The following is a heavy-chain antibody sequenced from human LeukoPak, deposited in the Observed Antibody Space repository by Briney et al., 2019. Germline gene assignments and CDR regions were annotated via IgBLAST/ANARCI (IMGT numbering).Heavy chain of an antibody. J-gene: IGHJ5*02. Sequence: QTGGSLRLSCAASGFIFSNAWMSWVRQAPGKGLEWVSGISGSGSSTYYADSVKGRFTISRDNSKNTLYVQMNSLRAEDTAVYYCAKDGRSVGVTGGWFDPWGQGTLVTVSS. CDR1: GFIFSNAW. CDR2: ISGSGSST. CDR3: AKDGRSVGVTGGWFDP. V-gene: IGHV3-23*01. D-gene: IGHD1-26*01.